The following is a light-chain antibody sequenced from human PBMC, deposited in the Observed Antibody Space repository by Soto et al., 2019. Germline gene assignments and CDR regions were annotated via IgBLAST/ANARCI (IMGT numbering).Light chain of an antibody. CDR3: HQYSASHT. J-gene: IGKJ4*01. V-gene: IGKV1-5*03. CDR2: KAS. CDR1: ESISSW. Sequence: DIQMTQSPSTLSASVGDRIIITCRASESISSWLAWYQQKPGKAPKLLIYKASTLESGLPSRFSASGSGTEFTLTISSLQPDDSATYFCHQYSASHTVGGGTKVEIK.